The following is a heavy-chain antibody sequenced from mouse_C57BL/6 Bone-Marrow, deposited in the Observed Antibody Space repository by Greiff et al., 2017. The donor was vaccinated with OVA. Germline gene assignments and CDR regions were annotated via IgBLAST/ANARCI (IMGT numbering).Heavy chain of an antibody. V-gene: IGHV1-18*01. CDR1: GYTFTDYN. CDR2: INSNNGGT. CDR3: ARGGYYDYDGGAWFAY. Sequence: VQLKQSGPELAKPGASVKIPCKASGYTFTDYNKDWVKQSHGKSLEWIGDINSNNGGTIYNQKFKGKATLTVDKSSSTAYMELRSLTSEDTAVYYCARGGYYDYDGGAWFAYWGQGTLVTVSA. D-gene: IGHD2-4*01. J-gene: IGHJ3*01.